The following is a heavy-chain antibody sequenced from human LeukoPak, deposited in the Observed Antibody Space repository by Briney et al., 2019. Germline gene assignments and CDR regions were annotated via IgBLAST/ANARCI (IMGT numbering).Heavy chain of an antibody. CDR2: ISYDGSNK. V-gene: IGHV3-30-3*01. J-gene: IGHJ5*01. D-gene: IGHD1-7*01. Sequence: PGGSLRLSCAASGFTFSSYAMHWVRQAPGKGLEWVAVISYDGSNKYYADSVRGRFTISRDPSKNTLYLQMNSLRAEDTAIYYCAQDGTTTRYNWFDSWGQGTLVTVSS. CDR3: AQDGTTTRYNWFDS. CDR1: GFTFSSYA.